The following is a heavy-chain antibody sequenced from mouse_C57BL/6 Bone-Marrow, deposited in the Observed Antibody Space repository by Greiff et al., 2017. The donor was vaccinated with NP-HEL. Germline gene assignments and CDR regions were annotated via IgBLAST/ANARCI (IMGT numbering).Heavy chain of an antibody. CDR1: GYTFTSYG. CDR3: AREGTLYYGKGY. V-gene: IGHV1-81*01. J-gene: IGHJ2*01. D-gene: IGHD1-1*01. Sequence: VKLVESGAELARPGASVKLSCKASGYTFTSYGISWVKQRTGQGLEWIGEIYPRSGNTYYNEKFKGKATLTADKSSSTAYMELRSLTSEDSAVYFCAREGTLYYGKGYWGQGTTLTVSS. CDR2: IYPRSGNT.